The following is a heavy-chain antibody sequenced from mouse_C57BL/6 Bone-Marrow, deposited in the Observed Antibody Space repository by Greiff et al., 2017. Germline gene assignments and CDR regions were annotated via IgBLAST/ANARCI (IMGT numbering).Heavy chain of an antibody. D-gene: IGHD1-1*01. CDR2: IDPSDSYT. J-gene: IGHJ4*01. Sequence: QVQLQQPGAELVKPGASVKLSCKASGYTFTSYWMQWVKQRPGQGLEWIGEIDPSDSYTNYNQKFKGKATLTVDTSSSTAYMQLSSLTSEDSAVYDCARWGSPYYAMDYWGQGTSVTVSS. V-gene: IGHV1-50*01. CDR3: ARWGSPYYAMDY. CDR1: GYTFTSYW.